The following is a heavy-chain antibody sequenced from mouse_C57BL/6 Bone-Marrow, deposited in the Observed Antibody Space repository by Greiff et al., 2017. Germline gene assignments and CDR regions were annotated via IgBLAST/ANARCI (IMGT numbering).Heavy chain of an antibody. Sequence: VKLQESGPGLVAPSQSLSITCTVSGFSLTSYAISWVRQPPGKGLEWLGVIWTGGGTNYNSALKSRLSISKDNSKSQVFLKMNSLQTDDTARYYCARNKDYSNHSSMDYWGQGTSVTVSS. V-gene: IGHV2-9-1*01. CDR3: ARNKDYSNHSSMDY. CDR2: IWTGGGT. J-gene: IGHJ4*01. CDR1: GFSLTSYA. D-gene: IGHD2-5*01.